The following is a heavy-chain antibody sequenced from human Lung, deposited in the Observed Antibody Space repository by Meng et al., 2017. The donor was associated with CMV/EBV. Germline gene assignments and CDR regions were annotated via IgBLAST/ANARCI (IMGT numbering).Heavy chain of an antibody. J-gene: IGHJ4*02. CDR2: INHSGST. CDR3: AGEQGDF. V-gene: IGHV4-34*01. CDR1: GGFSSGYY. Sequence: LRLCCAVYGGFSSGYYWSWIRQPTGKGLEWIGEINHSGSTNYNPSLKSRVTISVDTSKNPFSLKLSSVTAADTAVYYCAGEQGDFWGQGTLVTVSS.